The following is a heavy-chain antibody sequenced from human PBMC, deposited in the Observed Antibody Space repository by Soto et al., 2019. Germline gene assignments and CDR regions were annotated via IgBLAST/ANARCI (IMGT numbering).Heavy chain of an antibody. J-gene: IGHJ4*01. V-gene: IGHV3-23*01. CDR3: AKRRYCPSTTCFDY. D-gene: IGHD2-2*01. CDR2: ISGGGGGT. Sequence: GGSLRLSCSVSGFTFSNYGMTWVRQAPGKGLEWVSSISGGGGGTHYADSMKGRFTISRDNSKNTLHLEMNRLRADDTAVYYCAKRRYCPSTTCFDYWGQGTLVTVSS. CDR1: GFTFSNYG.